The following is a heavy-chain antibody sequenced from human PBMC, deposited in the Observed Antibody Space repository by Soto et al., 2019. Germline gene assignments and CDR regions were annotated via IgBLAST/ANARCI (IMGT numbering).Heavy chain of an antibody. CDR3: AKPASVTTPDYYHGIDV. V-gene: IGHV3-23*01. Sequence: EVQLLESGGGLVQPGGSLRLSCAASGFNFNNYALSWVRQAPGKGLEWVSTISASGGSTSYTDSVKGRFTISRDNPKNTLFLQMNNVRDEETAVYYCAKPASVTTPDYYHGIDVWGQGTTVTVS. CDR1: GFNFNNYA. J-gene: IGHJ6*02. D-gene: IGHD4-17*01. CDR2: ISASGGST.